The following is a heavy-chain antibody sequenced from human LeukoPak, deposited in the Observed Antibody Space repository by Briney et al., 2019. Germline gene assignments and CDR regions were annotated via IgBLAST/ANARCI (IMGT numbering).Heavy chain of an antibody. CDR1: GYTFTSYY. CDR2: INPNGGST. D-gene: IGHD4-17*01. CDR3: ARDSLYGVVDY. Sequence: GASMKVSCKASGYTFTSYYIHWLRQAPAQGLEWMGIINPNGGSTSYAQKFQGRVTMTRDTSTRTVYMYLSSLRSEETAVYYCARDSLYGVVDYWGQGTLVIVSS. V-gene: IGHV1-46*01. J-gene: IGHJ4*02.